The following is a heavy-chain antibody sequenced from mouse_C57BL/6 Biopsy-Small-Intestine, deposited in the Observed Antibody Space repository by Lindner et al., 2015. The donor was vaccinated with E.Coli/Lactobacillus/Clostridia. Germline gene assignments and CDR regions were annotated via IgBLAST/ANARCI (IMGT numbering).Heavy chain of an antibody. CDR1: GYSFDSNA. Sequence: SVKVSCKASGYSFDSNAISWVRQAPGQGLEWMGWISPYKGNTNYAQKFQGRVTMTTDTSTSTAYMELRSLRSEDTAVYFCAREGWEVLYFFDNWGQGSLVTVSA. J-gene: IGHJ3*01. CDR2: ISPYKGNT. CDR3: AREGWEVLYFFDN. D-gene: IGHD3-3*01. V-gene: IGHV1-81*01.